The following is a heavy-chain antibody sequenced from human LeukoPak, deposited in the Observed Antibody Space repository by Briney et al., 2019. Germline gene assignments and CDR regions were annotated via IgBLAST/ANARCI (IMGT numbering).Heavy chain of an antibody. D-gene: IGHD2-2*01. CDR3: ARDAQRLVVPATNWFDP. CDR1: GFTFSSYS. CDR2: IRTSSSYI. Sequence: PGGSLRLSCAASGFTFSSYSMNWVRQAPGKGLKWVSSIRTSSSYIYYAYSVKGRFTTSRDNAKNSLYLQMTSLRAEDTAVYYCARDAQRLVVPATNWFDPWGQGTLVIVSS. J-gene: IGHJ5*02. V-gene: IGHV3-21*01.